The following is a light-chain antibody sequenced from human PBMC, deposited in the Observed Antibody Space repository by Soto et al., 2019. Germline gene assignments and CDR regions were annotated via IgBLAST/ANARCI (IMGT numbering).Light chain of an antibody. Sequence: IVLAQSPGTLSLSPGERATLSCRASQSVTSSYLAWYQQKPGQAPRLLIYGASSRATGIPDRFSGSGSGTDFTLTISRLEPDDFAVYFCQHYRSAPWTFGQGTKVAIK. CDR3: QHYRSAPWT. J-gene: IGKJ1*01. V-gene: IGKV3-20*01. CDR1: QSVTSSY. CDR2: GAS.